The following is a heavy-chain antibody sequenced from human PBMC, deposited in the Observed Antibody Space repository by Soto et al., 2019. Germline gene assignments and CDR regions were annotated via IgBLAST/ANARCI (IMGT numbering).Heavy chain of an antibody. J-gene: IGHJ4*02. CDR3: AKGPEYDILTGCDY. D-gene: IGHD3-9*01. V-gene: IGHV3-23*01. Sequence: EVQLLESGGGFVQPGESLRLSCAASGFTFSLSAISWVRQAPGRGLDWVSSRSGGGSTTDYADSVKGRFTISRDNSKNTVHMHMNSLRAEDTAVYYCAKGPEYDILTGCDYWGQGALVTVSS. CDR1: GFTFSLSA. CDR2: RSGGGSTT.